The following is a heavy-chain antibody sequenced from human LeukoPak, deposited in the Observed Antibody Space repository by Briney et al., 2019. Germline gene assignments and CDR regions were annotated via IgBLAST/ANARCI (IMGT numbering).Heavy chain of an antibody. Sequence: GGSLRLSCAASGFPFRDYYMTWIRQAPGKGLEWISYISRSGDTLYYADSVEGRFTISRDNAKNSLFLQMNSLRADDTAVYYCAREVVIFPDYYYYGMDVWGQGTTVTVSS. CDR3: AREVVIFPDYYYYGMDV. J-gene: IGHJ6*02. D-gene: IGHD2/OR15-2a*01. V-gene: IGHV3-11*01. CDR2: ISRSGDTL. CDR1: GFPFRDYY.